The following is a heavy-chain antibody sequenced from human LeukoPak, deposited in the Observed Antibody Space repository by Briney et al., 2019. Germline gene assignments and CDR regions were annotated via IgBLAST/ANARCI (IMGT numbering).Heavy chain of an antibody. Sequence: ASVKVSCKASGYTFSSYGISWVRQAPGQGLEWMGWISVYNGNTTYGQKFQDRLTMTTDGSTRTGYMELGSLRSDDTAVYYCARHRYDFWSDYTDWGQGTLVVVSS. CDR1: GYTFSSYG. V-gene: IGHV1-18*01. CDR3: ARHRYDFWSDYTD. J-gene: IGHJ4*02. CDR2: ISVYNGNT. D-gene: IGHD3-3*01.